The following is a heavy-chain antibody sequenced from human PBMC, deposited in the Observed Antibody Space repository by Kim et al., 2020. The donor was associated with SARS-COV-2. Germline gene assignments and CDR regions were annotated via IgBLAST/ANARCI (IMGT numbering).Heavy chain of an antibody. V-gene: IGHV4-59*01. D-gene: IGHD4-17*01. J-gene: IGHJ3*02. CDR3: ARDSATVVTDAFDI. Sequence: NRSLKSRVTISVDTSKNQFSLKLSSVTAADTAVYYCARDSATVVTDAFDIWGQGTMVTVSS.